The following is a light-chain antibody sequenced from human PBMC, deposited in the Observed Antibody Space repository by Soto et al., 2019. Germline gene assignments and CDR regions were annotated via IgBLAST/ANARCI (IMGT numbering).Light chain of an antibody. V-gene: IGKV3-20*01. CDR2: GAS. J-gene: IGKJ1*01. CDR3: QQYGSSPPT. Sequence: SVLTQSPGTLSLSPGERTTLSCRASQSISRYLAWYQQKPGQGPRPLIYGASSRATGTPDRFSGSGSGTDFTLTINRLEPEDFALYYCQQYGSSPPTFGQGSKVDIK. CDR1: QSISRY.